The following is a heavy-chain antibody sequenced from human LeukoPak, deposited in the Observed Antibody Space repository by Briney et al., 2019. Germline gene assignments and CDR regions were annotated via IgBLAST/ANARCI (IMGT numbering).Heavy chain of an antibody. J-gene: IGHJ6*02. D-gene: IGHD3-10*01. CDR2: IYPADSDT. Sequence: GEFLKISCKGSGYSFTSQWIGWVRQMPGKGLEWMGIIYPADSDTNYSPSFQGQVTISADKSINTAYLQWSSLKAPDTAIYYCARWMFYYGSGVFHYHGMDVWGQGTTVTVSS. CDR3: ARWMFYYGSGVFHYHGMDV. CDR1: GYSFTSQW. V-gene: IGHV5-51*01.